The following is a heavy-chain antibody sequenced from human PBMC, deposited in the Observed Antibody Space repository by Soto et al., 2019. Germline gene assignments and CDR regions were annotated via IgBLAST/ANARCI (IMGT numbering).Heavy chain of an antibody. D-gene: IGHD3-3*02. CDR2: IYYSGST. Sequence: PSETRSLTCTVSGGSISSSSYYWGWIRQPPGKGLEWIGSIYYSGSTYYNPSLKSRVTISVDTSKNQFSLKLSSVTAADTAVYYCASPKIAFYNWFDPWGQGTLVTVS. V-gene: IGHV4-39*01. CDR1: GGSISSSSYY. CDR3: ASPKIAFYNWFDP. J-gene: IGHJ5*02.